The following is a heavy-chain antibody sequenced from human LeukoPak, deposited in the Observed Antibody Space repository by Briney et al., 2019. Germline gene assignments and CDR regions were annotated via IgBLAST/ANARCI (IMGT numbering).Heavy chain of an antibody. Sequence: GGSLRLSCAASGFTFSDYYMSWIRQAPGKGLEWVSYIDNSGSTIYYADSVKGRFTISRDNSKNTLYLQMNSLRAEDTAVYYCAREDEGGVGAIDYWGQGTLVTVSS. CDR2: IDNSGSTI. CDR1: GFTFSDYY. CDR3: AREDEGGVGAIDY. V-gene: IGHV3-11*04. D-gene: IGHD1-26*01. J-gene: IGHJ4*02.